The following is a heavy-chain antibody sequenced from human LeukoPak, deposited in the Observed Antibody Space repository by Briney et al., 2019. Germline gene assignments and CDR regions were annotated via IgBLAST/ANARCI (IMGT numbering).Heavy chain of an antibody. D-gene: IGHD3-16*01. J-gene: IGHJ6*02. CDR2: INHNGNVN. V-gene: IGHV3-7*03. CDR3: ARGGGLDV. CDR1: GFTFSSYW. Sequence: GGSLRLSCAASGFTFSSYWMNWARQAPGKGLEWVASINHNGNVNYYVDSVKGRFTISRDNAKNSLYLQMSNLRAEDTAVCFCARGGGLDVWDQGATVTVSS.